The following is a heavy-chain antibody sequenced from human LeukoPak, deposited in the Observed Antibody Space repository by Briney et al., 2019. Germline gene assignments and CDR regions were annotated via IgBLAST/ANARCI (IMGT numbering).Heavy chain of an antibody. Sequence: ASVKVSCKISGYSFTRFGLIWLRQAPGQGLEWVGWISGSNGNTKYAQKLQGRVTMTTDTSTSTAYMEVRSLRSEDTAEYYCARAGRGTYYYFDVWGQGTLVTVSS. D-gene: IGHD1-26*01. CDR3: ARAGRGTYYYFDV. CDR2: ISGSNGNT. V-gene: IGHV1-18*01. CDR1: GYSFTRFG. J-gene: IGHJ4*02.